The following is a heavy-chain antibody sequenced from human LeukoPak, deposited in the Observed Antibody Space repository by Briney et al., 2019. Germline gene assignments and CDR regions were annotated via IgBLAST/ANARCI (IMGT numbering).Heavy chain of an antibody. Sequence: SQTLSLTCAVSGASISSGGYSWTWIRQPPGKGLEWIGNIYYSGSTDYNPSLKRRVTMSVDRSKNQFSLNLSSVTAADTAVYYCARAKEITMVRGLIITFYFNYWGQGTLVTVSS. D-gene: IGHD3-10*01. CDR2: IYYSGST. J-gene: IGHJ4*02. CDR3: ARAKEITMVRGLIITFYFNY. V-gene: IGHV4-30-2*01. CDR1: GASISSGGYS.